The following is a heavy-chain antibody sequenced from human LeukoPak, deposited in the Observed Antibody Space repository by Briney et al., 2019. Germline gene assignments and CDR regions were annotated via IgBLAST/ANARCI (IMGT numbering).Heavy chain of an antibody. V-gene: IGHV4-59*01. Sequence: SETLSLTCTVSGGSISTYYWSWIRQPPGKGLEWIGYIYHSGSTKYNPSLKSRVTISVDTSKNQFSLKLSSVTAADTAVYYCTRDGYSGNDGLWGQGTLVTVSS. CDR2: IYHSGST. CDR3: TRDGYSGNDGL. CDR1: GGSISTYY. J-gene: IGHJ4*02. D-gene: IGHD5-12*01.